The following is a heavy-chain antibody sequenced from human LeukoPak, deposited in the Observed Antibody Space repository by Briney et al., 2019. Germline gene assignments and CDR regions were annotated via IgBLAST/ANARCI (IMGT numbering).Heavy chain of an antibody. CDR3: AKAMWSVGPSAFDY. D-gene: IGHD2-21*01. V-gene: IGHV3-23*01. CDR2: ISGSGGST. Sequence: GGSLRLSCAASGFTFSAYNMNWVRQAPGKGLEWVSAISGSGGSTYYAASVKGRFTISRDNSKNTLYLQMNSLRAEDTAVYYCAKAMWSVGPSAFDYWGQGTLVTVSS. CDR1: GFTFSAYN. J-gene: IGHJ4*02.